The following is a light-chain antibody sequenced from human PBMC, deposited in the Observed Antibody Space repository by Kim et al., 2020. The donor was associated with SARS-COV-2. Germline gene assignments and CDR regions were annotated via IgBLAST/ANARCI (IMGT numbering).Light chain of an antibody. Sequence: YVGERVTITCRASQNIGNHLNWYQQRPGKVPKLLIHAASRLQSGVPSRFSGSGSGTDFTLTINSLQPEDFATYYCQQSYRVRALSFGGGTKVEIK. CDR1: QNIGNH. CDR2: AAS. CDR3: QQSYRVRALS. J-gene: IGKJ4*01. V-gene: IGKV1-39*01.